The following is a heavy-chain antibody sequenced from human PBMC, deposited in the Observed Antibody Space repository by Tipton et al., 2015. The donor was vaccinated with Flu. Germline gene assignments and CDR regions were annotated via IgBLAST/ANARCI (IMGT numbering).Heavy chain of an antibody. V-gene: IGHV4-34*01. CDR1: GGSFSGYY. CDR2: INHSGST. J-gene: IGHJ6*02. CDR3: ARGRGIAARLYYYGMDV. Sequence: LRLSCAVYGGSFSGYYWSWIRQPPGKGLEWIGEINHSGSTNYNPSLKSRVTISVDTSKNQFSLKLSSVTAADTAVYYCARGRGIAARLYYYGMDVWGQGTTVTVSS. D-gene: IGHD6-6*01.